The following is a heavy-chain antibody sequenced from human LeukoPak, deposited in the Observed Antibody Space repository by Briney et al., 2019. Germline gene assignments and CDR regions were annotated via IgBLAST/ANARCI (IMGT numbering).Heavy chain of an antibody. V-gene: IGHV3-30*02. CDR1: GFTFSNSG. Sequence: GGSLRLACTASGFTFSNSGMHWVRQATGKGLEWVAFIRYDGSNEFYVDSVKGRFTISRDNSMNTLNLQMSSLRPEDAAVYYCARSVAGITWFDPWGQGTLVTVSS. CDR2: IRYDGSNE. CDR3: ARSVAGITWFDP. D-gene: IGHD6-19*01. J-gene: IGHJ5*02.